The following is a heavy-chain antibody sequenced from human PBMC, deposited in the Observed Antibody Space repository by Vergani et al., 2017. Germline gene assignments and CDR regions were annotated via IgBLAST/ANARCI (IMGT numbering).Heavy chain of an antibody. CDR1: GFTLSNYD. V-gene: IGHV3-30*02. D-gene: IGHD3-16*01. Sequence: QVQLVESGGGVVQRGGSLRLSCATAGFTLSNYDMQWIRQGPGKGLDFVAFIQFDGSNQYYADSVKGRFTLSRDFSKNTLYLQRNRLRTDDTATYYCAKHFRGWGIDYWGQGTQVIVSS. CDR2: IQFDGSNQ. CDR3: AKHFRGWGIDY. J-gene: IGHJ4*02.